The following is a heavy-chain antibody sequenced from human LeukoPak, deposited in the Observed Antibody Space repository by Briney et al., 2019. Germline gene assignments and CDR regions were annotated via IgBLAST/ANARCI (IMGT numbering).Heavy chain of an antibody. V-gene: IGHV3-7*05. CDR2: IKQDGSEI. J-gene: IGHJ3*01. Sequence: GGSLGLSCAASGFTFSSYWMKWVRQAPGKGLEWVASIKQDGSEIHYVDSVKGRFTISRDNAKKSLYLQMNGLRAEDTALYYCTTYSAFDVWGQGTMVTVSS. D-gene: IGHD4-17*01. CDR3: TTYSAFDV. CDR1: GFTFSSYW.